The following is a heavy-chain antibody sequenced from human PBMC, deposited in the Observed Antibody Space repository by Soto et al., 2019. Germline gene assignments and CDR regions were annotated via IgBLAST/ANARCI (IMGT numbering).Heavy chain of an antibody. CDR3: ARLQIAAAGKYYFDY. CDR2: IKQDGSEK. CDR1: GFTFSSYW. V-gene: IGHV3-7*01. Sequence: VGSLRLSCAASGFTFSSYWMSWVRQAPGKGLEWVANIKQDGSEKYYVDSVKGRFTISRDNAKNSLYLQMNSLRAEDTAVYYCARLQIAAAGKYYFDYWGQGTLVTVSS. J-gene: IGHJ4*02. D-gene: IGHD6-13*01.